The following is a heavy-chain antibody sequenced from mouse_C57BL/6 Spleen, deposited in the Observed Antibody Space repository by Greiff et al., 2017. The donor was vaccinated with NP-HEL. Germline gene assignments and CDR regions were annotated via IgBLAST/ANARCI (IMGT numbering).Heavy chain of an antibody. J-gene: IGHJ1*03. CDR1: GYTFTDYN. Sequence: EVQLQQSGPELVKPGASVKIPCKASGYTFTDYNMDWVKQSHGKSLEWIGDINPNNGGTIYNQKFKGKATLTVDKSSSTAYMELRSLTSEDTAVYYCAREGYYGSPWYFDVWGTGTTVTVSS. CDR3: AREGYYGSPWYFDV. CDR2: INPNNGGT. V-gene: IGHV1-18*01. D-gene: IGHD1-1*01.